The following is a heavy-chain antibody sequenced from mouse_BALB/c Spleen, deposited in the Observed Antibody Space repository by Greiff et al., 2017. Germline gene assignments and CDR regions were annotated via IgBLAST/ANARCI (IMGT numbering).Heavy chain of an antibody. CDR1: GFTFTDYY. CDR2: SRNKANDYTT. V-gene: IGHV7-1*02. CDR3: ARDAGQLGFYFDY. J-gene: IGHJ2*01. D-gene: IGHD3-2*01. Sequence: EVQRVESGGGLVQPGGSLRLSCATSGFTFTDYYMSWVRQPPGKRLEWIAASRNKANDYTTEYSASVKGRFIVSRDTSQSILYLQMNALRAEDTAIYYCARDAGQLGFYFDYWGQGTTLTVSS.